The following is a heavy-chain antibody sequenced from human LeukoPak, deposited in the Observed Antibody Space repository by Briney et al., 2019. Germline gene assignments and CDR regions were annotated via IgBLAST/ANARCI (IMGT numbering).Heavy chain of an antibody. CDR2: MYYSGRT. V-gene: IGHV4-59*08. CDR3: ARRSFSYYGMDV. Sequence: SETLSLTCTVSGGSISGYYWNWIRQPPGQGLEWIGYMYYSGRTSYNPSLKSRVTISVDTSKNQFSLNLTSVTAADQAVYYCARRSFSYYGMDVWGQGTTVTVSS. CDR1: GGSISGYY. J-gene: IGHJ6*02.